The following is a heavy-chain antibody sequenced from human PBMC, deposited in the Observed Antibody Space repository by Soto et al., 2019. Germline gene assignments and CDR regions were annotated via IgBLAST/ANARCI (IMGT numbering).Heavy chain of an antibody. CDR2: ISGSGSST. CDR1: GFTFSSYA. D-gene: IGHD6-6*01. J-gene: IGHJ4*02. CDR3: ARAYSGSHPLDY. Sequence: GGSLRLSCAASGFTFSSYAMGWVRQAPGKGLEWVSAISGSGSSTYYADSVKGRFTISRDNSKTTLYLQMSSLRAEDTAIYYCARAYSGSHPLDYWGQGTLVTVSS. V-gene: IGHV3-23*01.